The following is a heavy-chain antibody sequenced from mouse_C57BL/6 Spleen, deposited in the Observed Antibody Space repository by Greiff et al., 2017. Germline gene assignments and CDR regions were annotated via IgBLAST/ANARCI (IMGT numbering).Heavy chain of an antibody. V-gene: IGHV1-55*01. CDR3: ARCPYDSYFDY. Sequence: VQLQQPGAELVKPGASVKMSCKASGYTFTSYWITWVKQRPGQGLEWIGALYPGSGSTNCNEKFKSKATLTVDTSSSTAYMQLSSLTSEDSAVYYYARCPYDSYFDYWGQGTTLTVSS. CDR1: GYTFTSYW. J-gene: IGHJ2*01. D-gene: IGHD2-4*01. CDR2: LYPGSGST.